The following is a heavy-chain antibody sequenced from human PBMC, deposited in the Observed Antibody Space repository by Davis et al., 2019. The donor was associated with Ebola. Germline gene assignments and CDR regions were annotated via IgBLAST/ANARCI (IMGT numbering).Heavy chain of an antibody. Sequence: GGSLRLSCAASGFTFTGSSMHWVRQASGKGLEWVGRIRSKTNNYATSYAESVKGRFTISRDESKNTAYLQMNSLKTEDTARYYCTSPTGGAFDIWGQGTVVTVSS. V-gene: IGHV3-73*01. CDR2: IRSKTNNYAT. J-gene: IGHJ3*02. CDR1: GFTFTGSS. D-gene: IGHD3-16*01. CDR3: TSPTGGAFDI.